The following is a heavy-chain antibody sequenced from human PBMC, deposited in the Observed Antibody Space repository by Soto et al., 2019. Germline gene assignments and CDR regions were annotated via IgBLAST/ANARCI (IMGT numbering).Heavy chain of an antibody. Sequence: QVVLQESGPGLVKPSETLSLTCSVSGRSITSYYWSWVRQPPGTGLEWIGYIYDNGITSQNPSLKRRVTMSADTSQNQFSLKLTSVTGADTAVYYCARTYDSNGYANEFDSWGQGILVTVTS. CDR2: IYDNGIT. CDR3: ARTYDSNGYANEFDS. CDR1: GRSITSYY. D-gene: IGHD3-22*01. V-gene: IGHV4-59*12. J-gene: IGHJ4*02.